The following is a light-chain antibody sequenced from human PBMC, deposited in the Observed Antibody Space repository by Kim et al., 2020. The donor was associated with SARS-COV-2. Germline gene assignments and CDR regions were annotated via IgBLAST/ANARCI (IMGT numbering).Light chain of an antibody. Sequence: GQSVAISCTGTTSDVGAYNYVSWYQQHPGKAPKLMLYEVTKRPSGVPDRFSGSKSGNTASLTVSGLQAEDEAHYYCSSYAGTNSVVFGGGTQLTVL. J-gene: IGLJ2*01. CDR3: SSYAGTNSVV. CDR1: TSDVGAYNY. V-gene: IGLV2-8*01. CDR2: EVT.